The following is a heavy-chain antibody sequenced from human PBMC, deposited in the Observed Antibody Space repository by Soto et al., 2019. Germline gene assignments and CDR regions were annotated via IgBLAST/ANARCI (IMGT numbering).Heavy chain of an antibody. D-gene: IGHD2-2*01. Sequence: QVQLVESGGGLVKPGGSLKLSCAVSGFSFSDYYMNWIRQPPGKGLEWVSMIGHSGETIFYADSLRGRFTVSRDNAKKTLYLKMNTLGVEATAIYFCARELSAFSSSSWLDPWGPGTLVIVSS. J-gene: IGHJ5*02. CDR2: IGHSGETI. CDR1: GFSFSDYY. V-gene: IGHV3-11*01. CDR3: ARELSAFSSSSWLDP.